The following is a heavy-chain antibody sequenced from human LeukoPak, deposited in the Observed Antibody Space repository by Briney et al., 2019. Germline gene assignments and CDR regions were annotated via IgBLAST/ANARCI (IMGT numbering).Heavy chain of an antibody. CDR2: TYYRPKWYS. V-gene: IGHV6-1*01. CDR3: ARSRSPPIGSSYYYVDV. D-gene: IGHD3-10*01. CDR1: GDSVSSTNAA. J-gene: IGHJ6*03. Sequence: SQTLSLTCAISGDSVSSTNAAWNWIRQSPSRGLKWLGRTYYRPKWYSDYAVSVRGRITINPDTSKDQFSLQVNSVTPEDTAVYYCARSRSPPIGSSYYYVDVWDKGTTVTVSS.